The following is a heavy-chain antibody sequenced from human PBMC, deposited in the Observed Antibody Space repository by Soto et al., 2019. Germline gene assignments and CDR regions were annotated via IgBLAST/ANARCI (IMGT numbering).Heavy chain of an antibody. V-gene: IGHV4-39*01. Sequence: QLQLQESGPGLVKPSETLSLTCTVSGGSIRDDRYYWGWIRQPPGKGLEWIGSIYYSGTSSYNPSLKRRITISVDTSKKQLSLRLRSVTAADTAVYYCARLHCDSPNCVPLDPWGQGTLVIVSS. J-gene: IGHJ5*02. CDR2: IYYSGTS. CDR1: GGSIRDDRYY. CDR3: ARLHCDSPNCVPLDP. D-gene: IGHD2-2*01.